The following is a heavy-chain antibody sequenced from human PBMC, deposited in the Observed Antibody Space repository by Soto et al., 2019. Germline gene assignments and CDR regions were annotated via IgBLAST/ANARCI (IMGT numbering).Heavy chain of an antibody. D-gene: IGHD3-22*01. CDR1: GGSISSYY. J-gene: IGHJ5*02. Sequence: PSETLSLTCTVSGGSISSYYWSWIRQPPGKGLEWIGYIYYSGSTNYNPSLKSRVTISVDTSKNQFSLKLSSVTAADTAVYYCARPSLRPYYYDSSGYYGYWFDPWGQGTLVTVSS. CDR2: IYYSGST. V-gene: IGHV4-59*01. CDR3: ARPSLRPYYYDSSGYYGYWFDP.